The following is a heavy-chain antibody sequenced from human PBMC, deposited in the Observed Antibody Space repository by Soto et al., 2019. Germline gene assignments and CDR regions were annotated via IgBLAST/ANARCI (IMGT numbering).Heavy chain of an antibody. CDR2: ISGSGGST. CDR3: AKDQSDLHCYFDL. Sequence: EVQLLESGGGLVQPGGSLRLSCAASGFTFSSYAMSWVRQAPGKGLEWVSAISGSGGSTYYADSVKGRFTISRDNSKNTLYLQMNCLRAEDTAVDYCAKDQSDLHCYFDLWGRGSLVTVSS. J-gene: IGHJ2*01. CDR1: GFTFSSYA. V-gene: IGHV3-23*01.